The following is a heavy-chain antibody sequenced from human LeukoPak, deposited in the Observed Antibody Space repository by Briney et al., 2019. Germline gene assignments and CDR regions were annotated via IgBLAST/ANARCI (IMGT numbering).Heavy chain of an antibody. Sequence: SETLSLTCAVYGGPFSGYCWSWIRQPPGKGLEWVGEINHSGSTNYNPSLKSRVTISVDTSKNQFSLKLSSVTAADTAVYYCARVKNAGYSSSWYSRHYYYYGMDVWGKGTTVTVSS. J-gene: IGHJ6*04. CDR3: ARVKNAGYSSSWYSRHYYYYGMDV. V-gene: IGHV4-34*01. D-gene: IGHD6-13*01. CDR1: GGPFSGYC. CDR2: INHSGST.